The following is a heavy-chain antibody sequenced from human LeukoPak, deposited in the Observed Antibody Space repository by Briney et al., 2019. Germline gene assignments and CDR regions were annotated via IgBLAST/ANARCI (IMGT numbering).Heavy chain of an antibody. Sequence: GGSLRLSCAASGFTVSSNYMSWVRQAPGKGLEWVSVMYNGWSTYYANSVKGRFTISRDNSKNTLYLQMNSLRAEDTAVYYCAREYSSGWYDDAFDIWGQGTMVTVSS. D-gene: IGHD6-19*01. J-gene: IGHJ3*02. CDR2: MYNGWST. CDR3: AREYSSGWYDDAFDI. CDR1: GFTVSSNY. V-gene: IGHV3-66*01.